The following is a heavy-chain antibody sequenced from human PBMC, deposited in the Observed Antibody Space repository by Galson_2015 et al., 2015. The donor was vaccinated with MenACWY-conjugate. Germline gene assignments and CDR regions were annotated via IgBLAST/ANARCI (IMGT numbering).Heavy chain of an antibody. D-gene: IGHD3-22*01. V-gene: IGHV3-30*04. CDR1: GFTFSSYA. CDR2: IPYVGVIK. CDR3: ARDSADLYYDSSGPFDY. J-gene: IGHJ4*02. Sequence: SLRLSCAASGFTFSSYAMHWFPQVPAKGLEGGAFIPYVGVIKYYADSVKGRFTISRDSSKNTLYLQMNSLRAEDTAVYYCARDSADLYYDSSGPFDYWGQGTLVTVSS.